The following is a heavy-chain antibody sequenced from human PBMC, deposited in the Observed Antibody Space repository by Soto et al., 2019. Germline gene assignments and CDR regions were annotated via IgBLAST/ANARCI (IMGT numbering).Heavy chain of an antibody. CDR2: IYYSENT. Sequence: QVQLQESGPGLMEPSETLSLTCSVSGGSINRINYYWGWVRQSPGKGLEWIGTIYYSENTYYNPSLTGRVTISLDTSRNQFSLKLSSVTAADTAVYYCISRTVTTFNAFDIWGQGTMVTVSS. CDR3: ISRTVTTFNAFDI. J-gene: IGHJ3*02. V-gene: IGHV4-39*01. D-gene: IGHD4-17*01. CDR1: GGSINRINYY.